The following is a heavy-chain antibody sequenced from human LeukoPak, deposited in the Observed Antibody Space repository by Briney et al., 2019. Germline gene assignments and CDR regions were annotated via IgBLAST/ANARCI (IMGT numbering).Heavy chain of an antibody. J-gene: IGHJ4*02. CDR3: ARGISRGYSGYDPFDY. V-gene: IGHV3-74*01. Sequence: PGGSLRLSCAASGFTFSSYWMHWVRHAPGKGLVWVSRINSDGSSTSYADSVKGRFTISRDNAKNTLYLQMNSLRAEDTAVYYCARGISRGYSGYDPFDYWGQGTLVTVSS. CDR2: INSDGSST. CDR1: GFTFSSYW. D-gene: IGHD5-12*01.